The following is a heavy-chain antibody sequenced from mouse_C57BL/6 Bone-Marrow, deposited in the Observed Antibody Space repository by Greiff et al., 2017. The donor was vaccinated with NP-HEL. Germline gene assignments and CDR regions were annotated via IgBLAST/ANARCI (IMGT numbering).Heavy chain of an antibody. CDR3: AREAYYSNFAY. V-gene: IGHV1-80*01. CDR2: IYPGDGDT. D-gene: IGHD2-5*01. Sequence: LVESGAELVKPGASVKISCKASGYAFSSYWMNWVKQRPGKGLEWIGQIYPGDGDTNYNGKFKGKATLTADKSSSTACMQLSSLTAEDSAVYFCAREAYYSNFAYWGQGTLVTVSA. CDR1: GYAFSSYW. J-gene: IGHJ3*01.